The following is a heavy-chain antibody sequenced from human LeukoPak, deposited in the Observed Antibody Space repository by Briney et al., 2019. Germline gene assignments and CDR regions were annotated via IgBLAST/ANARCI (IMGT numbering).Heavy chain of an antibody. Sequence: SQTLSLTCAISGDSVSNNRGVWNWIRQSPSRGLQWLGRTNYRSTWYSDYAVSVKSRIIINPDTSKNQFSLHLNSVTPEDTAVYYCARDGIGSSYFEYWSRGALVTVSS. D-gene: IGHD1-26*01. CDR1: GDSVSNNRGV. CDR2: TNYRSTWYS. V-gene: IGHV6-1*01. CDR3: ARDGIGSSYFEY. J-gene: IGHJ4*02.